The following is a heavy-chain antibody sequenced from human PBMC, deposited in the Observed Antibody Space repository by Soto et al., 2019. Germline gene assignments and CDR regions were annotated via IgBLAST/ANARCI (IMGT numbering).Heavy chain of an antibody. CDR3: ARFDRSGYNPFDY. D-gene: IGHD3-22*01. Sequence: ASVKVSCKASGGTFSSYAISWVRQAPGQGLEWKGGIIPIFGTANYAQKFQGRVTITADESTSTAYMELSSLRSEDTAVYYCARFDRSGYNPFDYWGQGTLVTVSS. J-gene: IGHJ4*02. CDR1: GGTFSSYA. CDR2: IIPIFGTA. V-gene: IGHV1-69*13.